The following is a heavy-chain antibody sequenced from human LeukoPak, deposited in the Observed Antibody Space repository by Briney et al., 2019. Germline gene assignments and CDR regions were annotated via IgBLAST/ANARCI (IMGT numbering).Heavy chain of an antibody. Sequence: GGSLRLSCAASGFTFSTYWMHWVRQAPGKGLVWVSRIKSDGSTNYADSVKGRFTIPRDNAKNTVSLQMNSLRPEDTGVYHCARAPSEIGGYYPEYFRHWGQGTLVTVSS. CDR3: ARAPSEIGGYYPEYFRH. CDR1: GFTFSTYW. V-gene: IGHV3-74*01. D-gene: IGHD3-22*01. J-gene: IGHJ1*01. CDR2: IKSDGST.